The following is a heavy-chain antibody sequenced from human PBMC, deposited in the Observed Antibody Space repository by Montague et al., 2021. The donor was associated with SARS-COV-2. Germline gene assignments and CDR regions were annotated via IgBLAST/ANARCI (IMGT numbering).Heavy chain of an antibody. Sequence: PALVKPTQTLTLTCTFSGFSLSTSGMCVSWIRQPPGKALEWLAPIDWDDDKYYSTSLKTRLTISKDTSKNQVVLTMTNMDPVDTATYYCARTYYYGSGSYYTYCFDYWGQGNLVTVSS. CDR1: GFSLSTSGMC. CDR3: ARTYYYGSGSYYTYCFDY. D-gene: IGHD3-10*01. V-gene: IGHV2-70*01. J-gene: IGHJ4*02. CDR2: IDWDDDK.